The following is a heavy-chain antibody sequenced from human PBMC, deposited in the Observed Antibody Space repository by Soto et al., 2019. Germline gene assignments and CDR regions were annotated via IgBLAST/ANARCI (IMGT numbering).Heavy chain of an antibody. CDR2: IDPSDSYT. CDR3: ARPKAAAGDNDLTFDY. CDR1: GYSFTSYW. D-gene: IGHD6-13*01. V-gene: IGHV5-10-1*01. Sequence: EVQLVQSGAEVKKPGESLRISCKGSGYSFTSYWISWVRQMPGKGLEWMGRIDPSDSYTNYSPSFQGHVTISADKSISTAYLQWSSLKASDTAMYYCARPKAAAGDNDLTFDYWGQGTLVTVSS. J-gene: IGHJ4*02.